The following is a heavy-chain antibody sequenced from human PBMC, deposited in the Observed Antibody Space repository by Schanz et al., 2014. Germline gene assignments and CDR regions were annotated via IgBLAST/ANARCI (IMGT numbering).Heavy chain of an antibody. D-gene: IGHD2-15*01. V-gene: IGHV3-30-3*01. J-gene: IGHJ4*02. CDR2: ISYDGSNK. CDR3: ARDRGYCSGGSCLTFDD. Sequence: VQLLDSGGGLVQPGGSLRLSCAAYGFTLSSYAMHWVRQAPGKGLEWVAVISYDGSNKYYADSVKGRFTISRDNSKNTLYLQMNTLRAEDTAVYYCARDRGYCSGGSCLTFDDWGQGTLVTVSS. CDR1: GFTLSSYA.